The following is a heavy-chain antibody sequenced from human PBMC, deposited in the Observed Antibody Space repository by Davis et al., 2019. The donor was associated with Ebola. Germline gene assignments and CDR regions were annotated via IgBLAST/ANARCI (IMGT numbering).Heavy chain of an antibody. V-gene: IGHV3-33*01. Sequence: GGSLRLSCAASGFIFSNYGMHWVRQAPGKGLEWVALMWYDGSRQYYADSVKGRFTVSRDNSRNILYLQMNSLRAEDTAVYYCARIQDYGMDVWGKGTTVTVSS. CDR2: MWYDGSRQ. D-gene: IGHD5-18*01. CDR1: GFIFSNYG. CDR3: ARIQDYGMDV. J-gene: IGHJ6*04.